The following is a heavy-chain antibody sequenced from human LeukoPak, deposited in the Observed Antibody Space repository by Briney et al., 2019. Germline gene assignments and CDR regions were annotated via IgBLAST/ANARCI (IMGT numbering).Heavy chain of an antibody. CDR2: ISSSGSTI. V-gene: IGHV3-11*04. Sequence: GGSLRLSCAASGFTFSDYYMSWIRQAPGKGLEGVSYISSSGSTIYYADSVKGRFTISRDNAKNSLYLQMNSLRAEDTAVYYCASKGYSSSWDFDYWGQGTLVTVSS. D-gene: IGHD6-13*01. CDR1: GFTFSDYY. CDR3: ASKGYSSSWDFDY. J-gene: IGHJ4*02.